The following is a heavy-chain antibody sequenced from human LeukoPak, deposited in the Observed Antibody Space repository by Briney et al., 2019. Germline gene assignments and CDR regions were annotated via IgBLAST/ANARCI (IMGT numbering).Heavy chain of an antibody. CDR3: ARRWLHYMDV. J-gene: IGHJ6*03. Sequence: ASVKVSCKASGYTFTGYYMHWVRQAPGQGLEWMGWISAYNGNTNYAQKLQGRVTMATDTSTSTAYMELRSLRSDDTAVYYCARRWLHYMDVWGKGTTVTVSS. CDR2: ISAYNGNT. V-gene: IGHV1-18*04. D-gene: IGHD5-24*01. CDR1: GYTFTGYY.